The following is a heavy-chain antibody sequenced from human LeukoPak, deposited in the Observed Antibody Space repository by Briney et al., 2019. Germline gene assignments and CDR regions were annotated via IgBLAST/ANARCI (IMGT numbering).Heavy chain of an antibody. J-gene: IGHJ4*02. CDR1: GGSISSYY. CDR3: ARGAYSGSYGY. CDR2: IYYSGST. D-gene: IGHD1-26*01. Sequence: PSETLSLTCTVSGGSISSYYWSWIRQPPGKGLEWIGYIYYSGSTNYNPSLKSRVTISVDTSKNQFSLKLSSVIAADTAVYYCARGAYSGSYGYWGQGTLVTVSS. V-gene: IGHV4-59*01.